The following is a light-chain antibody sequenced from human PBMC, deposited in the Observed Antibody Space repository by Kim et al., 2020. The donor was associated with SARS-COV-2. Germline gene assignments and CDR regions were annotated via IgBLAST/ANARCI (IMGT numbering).Light chain of an antibody. CDR1: KLGDKY. Sequence: ELTQPPSVSVSPGQTASITCSGDKLGDKYACWYQQKPGQSPVLVIYQDSKRPSGIPERFSGSNSGNTATLTISGTQAMDEADYYCQAWDSSTRVFGGG. V-gene: IGLV3-1*01. J-gene: IGLJ3*02. CDR2: QDS. CDR3: QAWDSSTRV.